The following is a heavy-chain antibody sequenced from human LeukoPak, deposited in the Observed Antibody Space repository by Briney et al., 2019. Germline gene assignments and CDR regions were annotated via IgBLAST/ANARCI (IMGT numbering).Heavy chain of an antibody. CDR2: IRSSGSEA. CDR3: ARARSGSGSIDYYYYMDV. D-gene: IGHD3-10*01. V-gene: IGHV3-11*01. J-gene: IGHJ6*03. Sequence: GGSLRLSCAASGFTFSKYYMTWIRQAPGKGLEWVSHIRSSGSEAHYADSVKGRFTISRDNAKDSLYLQMNSLRAEDTAVHYCARARSGSGSIDYYYYMDVWGKGTTVTVSS. CDR1: GFTFSKYY.